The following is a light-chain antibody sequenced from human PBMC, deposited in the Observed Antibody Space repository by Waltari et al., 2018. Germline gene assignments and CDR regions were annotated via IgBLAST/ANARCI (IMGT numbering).Light chain of an antibody. CDR3: QQYNYSPGT. CDR1: QSLTSSF. V-gene: IGKV3-20*01. Sequence: EIALAQSPGTLSLSPGARATLSCRASQSLTSSFLAWYQHKPGQAPRLLIYGASSRATGIPDRFSGTGSGTDFTLTISNLEPKDFAIYYCQQYNYSPGTFDQGTKVEIK. CDR2: GAS. J-gene: IGKJ1*01.